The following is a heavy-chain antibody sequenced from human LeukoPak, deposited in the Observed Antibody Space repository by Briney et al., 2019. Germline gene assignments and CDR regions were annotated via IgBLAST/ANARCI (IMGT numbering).Heavy chain of an antibody. CDR1: GYTFTGYY. CDR2: INPNSGGT. Sequence: ASAKVSCKASGYTFTGYYMHWVRQAPGQGLEWMGWINPNSGGTNSAQKFQGRVTMTRDTSISTAYMELSRLRSDDTAVYYCARSGYVSAYYYYMDVWGKGTTVTISS. J-gene: IGHJ6*03. D-gene: IGHD5-12*01. CDR3: ARSGYVSAYYYYMDV. V-gene: IGHV1-2*02.